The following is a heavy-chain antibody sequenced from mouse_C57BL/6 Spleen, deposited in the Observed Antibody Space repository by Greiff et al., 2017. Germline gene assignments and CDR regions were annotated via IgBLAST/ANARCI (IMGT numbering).Heavy chain of an antibody. Sequence: EVKLMESGGGLVQPGGSMKLSCVASGFTFSNYWMNWVRQSPEKGLEWVAQIRLKSDNYATHYAESVKGRFTISRDDSKSSVYLQMNNLRAEDTGIYYCTGLLRGYFDVWGTGTTVTVSS. CDR3: TGLLRGYFDV. D-gene: IGHD1-1*01. CDR1: GFTFSNYW. J-gene: IGHJ1*03. CDR2: IRLKSDNYAT. V-gene: IGHV6-3*01.